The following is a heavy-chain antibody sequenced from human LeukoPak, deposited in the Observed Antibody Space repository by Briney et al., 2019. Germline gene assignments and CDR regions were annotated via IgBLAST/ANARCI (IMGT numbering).Heavy chain of an antibody. D-gene: IGHD3-10*01. CDR1: GYTFTSYY. V-gene: IGHV1-46*01. Sequence: GASVKVSCKASGYTFTSYYMHWVRQAPGEGLEWMGIINPSGGSTSYAQKFQGRVTMTRDMSTSTVYMELSSLRSEDTAEYYCARSDGYGLVDIWGQGTMVTVSS. CDR2: INPSGGST. CDR3: ARSDGYGLVDI. J-gene: IGHJ3*02.